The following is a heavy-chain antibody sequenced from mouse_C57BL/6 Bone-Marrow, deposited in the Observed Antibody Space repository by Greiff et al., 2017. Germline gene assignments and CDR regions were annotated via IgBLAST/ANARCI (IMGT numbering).Heavy chain of an antibody. CDR2: IDPETGGT. D-gene: IGHD1-1*01. V-gene: IGHV1-15*01. CDR1: GYTFTDYE. CDR3: TRITTVVRAY. J-gene: IGHJ3*01. Sequence: QVQLQQSGAELVRPGASVTLSCKASGYTFTDYEMHWVKQTPVHGLEWIGAIDPETGGTAYNQKFKGKAILTADKSSSTAYMELRSLTSEDSAVYYCTRITTVVRAYWGQGTLVTVSA.